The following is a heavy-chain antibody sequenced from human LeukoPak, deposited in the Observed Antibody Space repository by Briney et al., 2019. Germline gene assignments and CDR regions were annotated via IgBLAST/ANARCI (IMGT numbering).Heavy chain of an antibody. CDR3: ARWDGYSSSPDY. V-gene: IGHV1-2*02. Sequence: ASVKVSCKASGCTFTGFYMHWVRQAPGQGLEWMGWINPHSADTGYAQKFLGRVTMTRDMSISTIYLELTRLTSDDTALYYCARWDGYSSSPDYWGQGTLVTVSS. D-gene: IGHD6-13*01. J-gene: IGHJ4*02. CDR1: GCTFTGFY. CDR2: INPHSADT.